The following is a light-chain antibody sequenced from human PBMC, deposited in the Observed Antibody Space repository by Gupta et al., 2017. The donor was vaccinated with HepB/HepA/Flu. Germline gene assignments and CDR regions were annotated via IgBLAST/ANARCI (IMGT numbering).Light chain of an antibody. J-gene: IGLJ2*01. Sequence: QSVLTQPPSVSGAPGQRVSISCTGSSSNIGAGYDVHWYQQLPGTAPKLRIERNNNRPSGVPDRFSGSKSGTSASPTITGLQAEDEAEDDCQCYGNILNGPLVFGEGTKLTVL. V-gene: IGLV1-40*01. CDR3: QCYGNILNGPLV. CDR2: RNN. CDR1: SSNIGAGYD.